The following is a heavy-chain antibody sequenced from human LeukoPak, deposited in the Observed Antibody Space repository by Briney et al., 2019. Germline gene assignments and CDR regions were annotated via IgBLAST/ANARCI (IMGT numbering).Heavy chain of an antibody. CDR1: GFTFSSYA. D-gene: IGHD3-22*01. J-gene: IGHJ4*02. Sequence: PGGSLRLSCAASGFTFSSYAMSWVRQALGKGLEWVSAISGSGGRTYYADSVKGRFTISRDNSKNTLYLQMNSLRAEDTAVYYCAKRDRDYYDSSGYYRGLWGQGTLVTVSS. V-gene: IGHV3-23*01. CDR2: ISGSGGRT. CDR3: AKRDRDYYDSSGYYRGL.